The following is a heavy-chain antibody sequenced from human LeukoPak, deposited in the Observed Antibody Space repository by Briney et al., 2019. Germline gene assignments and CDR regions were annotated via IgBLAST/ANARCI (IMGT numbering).Heavy chain of an antibody. CDR1: GGFLSNSNYY. CDR3: VRLYYYDSSRPPL. D-gene: IGHD3-22*01. V-gene: IGHV4-39*01. J-gene: IGHJ4*02. CDR2: IYYTGRA. Sequence: SETLSLTCTVSGGFLSNSNYYWGWIRQPPGKGLDWIGNIYYTGRAYYNPSLNGRVTISVDTSQNQFSLNLNPMTAADTAVYYCVRLYYYDSSRPPLWGPGTLVVVSS.